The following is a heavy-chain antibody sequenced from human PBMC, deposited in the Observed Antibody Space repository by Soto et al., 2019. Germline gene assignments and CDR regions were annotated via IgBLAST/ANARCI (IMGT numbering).Heavy chain of an antibody. CDR2: INHSGST. V-gene: IGHV4-34*01. CDR3: ARVKVPTSV. Sequence: SETLSLTCAVYGGSFSGYYWSWIRQPPGKGLEWIGEINHSGSTNYNPSLKSRVTISVDTSKNQFSLKLSSVTAADTAVYYCARVKVPTSVWGQGTLVTVSS. D-gene: IGHD3-10*01. J-gene: IGHJ4*02. CDR1: GGSFSGYY.